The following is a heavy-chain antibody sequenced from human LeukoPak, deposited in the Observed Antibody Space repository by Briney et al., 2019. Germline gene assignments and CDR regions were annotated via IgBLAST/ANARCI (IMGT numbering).Heavy chain of an antibody. D-gene: IGHD3-10*01. V-gene: IGHV1-69*13. CDR1: GGTFSNYA. J-gene: IGHJ4*02. CDR3: ARLGSYYYGSGSTDLFDY. Sequence: GASVKVSCKTSGGTFSNYAVTWVRQAPGQGLEWMGGIIPIFGTTNYAQKFQGRVTITADESTSTAYMELSSLRSEDTAVYYCARLGSYYYGSGSTDLFDYWGQGTLVTVSS. CDR2: IIPIFGTT.